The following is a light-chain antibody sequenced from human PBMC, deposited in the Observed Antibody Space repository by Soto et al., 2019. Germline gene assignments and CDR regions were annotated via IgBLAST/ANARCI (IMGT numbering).Light chain of an antibody. V-gene: IGLV2-23*01. CDR2: EGS. CDR3: CSSRV. CDR1: SSDVGSYNL. J-gene: IGLJ1*01. Sequence: QSALTQPASVSGSPGQSITISCTGTSSDVGSYNLVSWYQQHPGKAPKLMIYEGSKRPSGVSNRFSGSKSGNTASLTISGLQAVDEADYYCCSSRVFGTGTKLTVL.